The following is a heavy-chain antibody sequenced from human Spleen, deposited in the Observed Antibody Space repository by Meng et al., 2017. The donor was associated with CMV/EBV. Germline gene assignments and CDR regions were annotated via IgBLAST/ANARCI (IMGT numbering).Heavy chain of an antibody. CDR2: ISSDDRTR. CDR1: GFTFDDYG. Sequence: GGSLKLSCAASGFTFDDYGMSWVRQAPGKGLEWVSFISSDDRTRTYADSVKGRFTISRDDAKNSVSLQMRSLRAEDTAFYYCARDRGVVIPAAPYYFDSWGRGTLVTVSS. V-gene: IGHV3-11*01. CDR3: ARDRGVVIPAAPYYFDS. D-gene: IGHD2-2*01. J-gene: IGHJ4*02.